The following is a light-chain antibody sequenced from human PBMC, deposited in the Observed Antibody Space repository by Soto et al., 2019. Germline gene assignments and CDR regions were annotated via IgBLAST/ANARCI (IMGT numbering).Light chain of an antibody. V-gene: IGKV3-11*01. Sequence: EIVLTQSPVTLSLSPGERATLSCRASQSVSSYLAWYQQKPGQAPRLLIYDASNRATGIPARFSGSGSGTDFTLTIDNLEPEDFATYYCQQLERYPSTFGGGTKVEIK. CDR2: DAS. J-gene: IGKJ4*01. CDR1: QSVSSY. CDR3: QQLERYPST.